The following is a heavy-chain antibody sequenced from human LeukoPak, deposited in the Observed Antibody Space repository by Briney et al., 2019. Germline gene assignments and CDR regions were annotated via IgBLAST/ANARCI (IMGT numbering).Heavy chain of an antibody. CDR2: MNPNSGNT. Sequence: ASVKVSCKASGYTFTNYDINWVRQATGQGLEWMGWMNPNSGNTGYAQKFQGRVTMTRNTSISTAYMELNSLTSEDTAVYYCAKDQDDYDILTGYQNALDYWGQGTLVTVSS. CDR1: GYTFTNYD. D-gene: IGHD3-9*01. V-gene: IGHV1-8*01. CDR3: AKDQDDYDILTGYQNALDY. J-gene: IGHJ4*02.